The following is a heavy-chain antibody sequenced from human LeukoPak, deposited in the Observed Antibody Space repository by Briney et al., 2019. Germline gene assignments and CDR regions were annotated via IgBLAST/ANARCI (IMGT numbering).Heavy chain of an antibody. J-gene: IGHJ6*03. CDR2: INPNSGGT. V-gene: IGHV1-2*02. D-gene: IGHD3-10*01. CDR1: GYTFTGYY. CDR3: ARVSYYYGSGSYLPARYYMDV. Sequence: VASVKVSCKASGYTFTGYYMHWVRQAPGQGLEWMGWINPNSGGTNYAQKFQGRVTMTRDTSISTAYMELSRLRSDDTAVYYCARVSYYYGSGSYLPARYYMDVWGKGTTVTVSS.